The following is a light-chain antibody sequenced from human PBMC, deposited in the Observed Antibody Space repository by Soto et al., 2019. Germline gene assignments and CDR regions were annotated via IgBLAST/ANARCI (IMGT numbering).Light chain of an antibody. CDR1: SSDVGSYNL. J-gene: IGLJ1*01. CDR3: CSYAGSSTYV. CDR2: EGS. V-gene: IGLV2-23*01. Sequence: QSVLTQPASVSGSPGQSITISCTGTSSDVGSYNLVSWYQQHPGKAPKVMIYEGSKRPSGVSNRFSGSKSGNTASLTISGLQSEDEADYYCCSYAGSSTYVFGTGTKLTAL.